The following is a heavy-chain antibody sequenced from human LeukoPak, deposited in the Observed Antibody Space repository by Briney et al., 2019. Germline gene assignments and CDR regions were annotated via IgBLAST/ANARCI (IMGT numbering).Heavy chain of an antibody. CDR3: VGSPRWLLHN. J-gene: IGHJ4*02. Sequence: GGSLRLSCAASGFTFSTYWMQWVRQAPGKGLVWVSLIKGDGGSTIYADSVKGRFTISRDNAKNTLYLQMNSLRAEDTAVYYCVGSPRWLLHNWGQGTLVTVSS. V-gene: IGHV3-74*01. D-gene: IGHD3-22*01. CDR2: IKGDGGST. CDR1: GFTFSTYW.